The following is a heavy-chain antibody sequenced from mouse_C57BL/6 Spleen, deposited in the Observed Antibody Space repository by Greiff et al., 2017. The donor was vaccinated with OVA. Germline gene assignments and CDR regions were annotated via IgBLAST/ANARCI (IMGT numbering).Heavy chain of an antibody. Sequence: QVQLQQPGAELVKPGASVKLSCKASGYTFTSYWMHWVKQRPGRGLEWIGRIDPNSGGTKYNEKFKSKATLTVDKPSSTAYMQLSSLTSKDSAVYYCARSLITTVVESPYAMDYWGQGTSVTVSS. CDR1: GYTFTSYW. D-gene: IGHD1-1*01. V-gene: IGHV1-72*01. CDR2: IDPNSGGT. J-gene: IGHJ4*01. CDR3: ARSLITTVVESPYAMDY.